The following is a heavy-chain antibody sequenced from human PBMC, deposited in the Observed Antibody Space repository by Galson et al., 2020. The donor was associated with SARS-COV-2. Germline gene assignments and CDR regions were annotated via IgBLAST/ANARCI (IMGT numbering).Heavy chain of an antibody. D-gene: IGHD1-26*01. V-gene: IGHV3-30*03. Sequence: GGSLRLSCAASGFTFSSYGMHWVRQAPGKGLEWVAVISYDGSNKYYADSVKGRFTISRDNSKNTLYLQMNSLRAEDTAVYYCAGAIVGTPEVWGQGTLVTVSS. J-gene: IGHJ4*02. CDR3: AGAIVGTPEV. CDR2: ISYDGSNK. CDR1: GFTFSSYG.